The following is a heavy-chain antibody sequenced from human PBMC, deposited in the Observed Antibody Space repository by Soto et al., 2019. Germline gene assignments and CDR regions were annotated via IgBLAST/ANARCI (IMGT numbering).Heavy chain of an antibody. D-gene: IGHD2-15*01. V-gene: IGHV1-8*01. Sequence: QVQLVQSGAEVKKPGASVRVSCKASGYTFTSSDVYWVRQATGQGLELMVWMNPNTGNTGYAQKVQGRVPMTRNTSISTAYMELSSLRSEDTAVYYCARGSNHCSGGSCYSDWFDPWGQGTPVTVSS. CDR3: ARGSNHCSGGSCYSDWFDP. CDR2: MNPNTGNT. CDR1: GYTFTSSD. J-gene: IGHJ5*02.